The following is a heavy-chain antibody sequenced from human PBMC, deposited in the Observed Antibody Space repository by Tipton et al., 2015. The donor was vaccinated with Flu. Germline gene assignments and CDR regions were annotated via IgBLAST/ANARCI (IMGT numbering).Heavy chain of an antibody. Sequence: LRLSCTVSRDSMRSDYFWGWIRQAPGKGLEWIGNIHYSGSPHYNPSLKSRVTISVDTSKNQFSLKLSSVTAADTAVYYCAGWTDYLWGNYRTFAYWGQGTLVTVAP. CDR2: IHYSGSP. J-gene: IGHJ4*02. D-gene: IGHD3-16*02. V-gene: IGHV4-38-2*02. CDR3: AGWTDYLWGNYRTFAY. CDR1: RDSMRSDYF.